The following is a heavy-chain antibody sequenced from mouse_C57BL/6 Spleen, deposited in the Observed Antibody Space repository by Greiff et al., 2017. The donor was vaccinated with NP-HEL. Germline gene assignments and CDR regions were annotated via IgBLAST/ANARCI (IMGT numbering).Heavy chain of an antibody. CDR1: GYTFTSYW. V-gene: IGHV1-52*01. Sequence: QVHVKQPGAELVRPGSSVKLSCKASGYTFTSYWMHWVKQRPIQGLEWIGNIDPSDSETHYNQKFKDKATLTVDKSSSTAYMQLSSLTSEDSAVYYCARGGSPWFAYWGQGTLVTVSA. CDR3: ARGGSPWFAY. J-gene: IGHJ3*01. CDR2: IDPSDSET.